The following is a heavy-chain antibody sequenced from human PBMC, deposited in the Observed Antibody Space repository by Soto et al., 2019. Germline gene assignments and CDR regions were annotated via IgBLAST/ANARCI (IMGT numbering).Heavy chain of an antibody. CDR2: IWYDGSNK. CDR1: GFTFSTYG. Sequence: QVQLVESGGGVVQPGRSLRLSCAASGFTFSTYGMHWVRQAPGKGLEWVAVIWYDGSNKYYADSVKGRFTISRDNSKNMLYLQMDSLRAEDTDVYYCARAVGPFDYWGQGTLVTVSS. CDR3: ARAVGPFDY. J-gene: IGHJ4*02. V-gene: IGHV3-33*01.